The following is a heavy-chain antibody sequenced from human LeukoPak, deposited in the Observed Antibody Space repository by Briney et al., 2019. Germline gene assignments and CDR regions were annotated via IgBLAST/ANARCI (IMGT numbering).Heavy chain of an antibody. J-gene: IGHJ4*02. CDR3: ARGGVSTVDY. CDR1: GFIFSSYW. V-gene: IGHV3-74*01. D-gene: IGHD3-16*01. Sequence: GGSLRLSCAASGFIFSSYWMHWVRQAPGKGLVWVSRINSDGSSPRCTDSVKGRFTISRDNAKNTLYLQMNNLRAEDTAVYFCARGGVSTVDYWGQGAPVTVSS. CDR2: INSDGSSP.